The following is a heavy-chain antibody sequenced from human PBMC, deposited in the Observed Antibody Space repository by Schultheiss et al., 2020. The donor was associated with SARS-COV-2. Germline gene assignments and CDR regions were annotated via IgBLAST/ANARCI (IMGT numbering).Heavy chain of an antibody. V-gene: IGHV3-15*01. CDR3: TTLSASTSWQTT. J-gene: IGHJ1*01. D-gene: IGHD6-13*01. CDR2: FKSKTDGGTT. CDR1: GFTFSSYS. Sequence: GGSLRLSCSASGFTFSSYSMNWVRQAPGKGLEWVGRFKSKTDGGTTDYAAPVKGRFTISRDDSQNALYLQMNSLKTEDTAMYYCTTLSASTSWQTTWGQGTLVTVSS.